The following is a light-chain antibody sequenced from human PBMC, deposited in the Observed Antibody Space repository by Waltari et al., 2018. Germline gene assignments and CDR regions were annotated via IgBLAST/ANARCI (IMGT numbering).Light chain of an antibody. CDR2: DDR. CDR1: NIGTSS. J-gene: IGLJ1*01. V-gene: IGLV3-21*04. CDR3: HVWHPHVDPGV. Sequence: SYVVTQPPSVSVAPGETAHITSGGVNIGTSSVHWYQQKGGQAPVLVIFDDRDRPSGIPDRFSGSNSGNTATLTISRVEAGDEARYYCHVWHPHVDPGVFGTGTEVTVL.